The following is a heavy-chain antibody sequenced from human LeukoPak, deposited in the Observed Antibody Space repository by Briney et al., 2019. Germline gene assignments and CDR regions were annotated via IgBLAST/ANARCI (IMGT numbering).Heavy chain of an antibody. J-gene: IGHJ4*02. CDR2: IYTSGST. CDR1: DGSISSSSYY. D-gene: IGHD3-3*01. Sequence: SETLSLTCTVSDGSISSSSYYWGWIRQPAGKGLEWIGRIYTSGSTNYNPSLKSRVTMSVDTSKNQFSLKLSSVTAADTAVYYCAREGGVYYFDYWGQGTLVTVSS. CDR3: AREGGVYYFDY. V-gene: IGHV4-61*02.